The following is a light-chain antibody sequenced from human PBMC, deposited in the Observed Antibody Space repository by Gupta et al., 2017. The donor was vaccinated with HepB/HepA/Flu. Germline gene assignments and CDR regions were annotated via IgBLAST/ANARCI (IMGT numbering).Light chain of an antibody. CDR3: QYLAGYPIT. CDR2: ETS. Sequence: DIQMTQSPSTLSASVGDRVTITCRASENINQWLAWYQQKPGKAPKLLISETSDSHDGLPSRFSGGASATDYSLTISIMPPDDFATYCCQYLAGYPITFGGGTKVENK. CDR1: ENINQW. V-gene: IGKV1-5*03. J-gene: IGKJ4*01.